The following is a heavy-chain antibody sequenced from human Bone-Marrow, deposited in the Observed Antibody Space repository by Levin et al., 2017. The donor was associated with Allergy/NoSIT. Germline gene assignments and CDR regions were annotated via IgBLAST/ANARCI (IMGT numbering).Heavy chain of an antibody. J-gene: IGHJ3*02. Sequence: GGSLRLSCAASGFTFSSYSMNWVRQAPGKGLEWVSSISSSSSYIYYADSVKGRFTISRDNAKNSLYLQMNSLRAEDTAVYYCARETYYYGSGSDAFDSWGQGTMVTVSS. CDR3: ARETYYYGSGSDAFDS. CDR2: ISSSSSYI. CDR1: GFTFSSYS. V-gene: IGHV3-21*01. D-gene: IGHD3-10*01.